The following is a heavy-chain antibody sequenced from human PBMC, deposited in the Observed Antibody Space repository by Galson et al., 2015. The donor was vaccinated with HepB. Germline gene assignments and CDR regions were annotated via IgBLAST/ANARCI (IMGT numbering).Heavy chain of an antibody. D-gene: IGHD3-10*01. CDR2: VSFDGTTI. CDR3: ATVPVGGPSRHYFDN. Sequence: SLRIACAASGFSFSVYAMHWVRQAPGTGLDWLAVVSFDGTTIFYADSVKGRFIIARDNSENTLYLQMNSLRTENTAVYFCATVPVGGPSRHYFDNWGQGTLVTVSS. CDR1: GFSFSVYA. V-gene: IGHV3-30-3*01. J-gene: IGHJ4*02.